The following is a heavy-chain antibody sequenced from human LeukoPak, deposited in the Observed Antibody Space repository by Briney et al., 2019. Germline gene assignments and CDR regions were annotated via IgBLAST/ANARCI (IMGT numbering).Heavy chain of an antibody. CDR1: GGTFSSYA. D-gene: IGHD2-2*02. V-gene: IGHV1-69*13. CDR3: ARSHCSSTSCYIYLATNWFDL. Sequence: SVKVSCKASGGTFSSYAISWVRQAPGQGLEWMGGIIPIFGTANYAQKFQGRVTITADESTSTAYMELSSLRSEDTAVYYCARSHCSSTSCYIYLATNWFDLWGQGTLVTVSS. CDR2: IIPIFGTA. J-gene: IGHJ5*02.